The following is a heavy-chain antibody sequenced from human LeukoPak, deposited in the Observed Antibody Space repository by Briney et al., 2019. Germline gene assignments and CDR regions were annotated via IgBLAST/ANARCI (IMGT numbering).Heavy chain of an antibody. V-gene: IGHV1-8*01. Sequence: ASVKVSCKASGYTFTSYDINWVRQATGQGLEWMGWMNPNSGNTGYAQNFQGRVTMTRNTSISTAYMELSSLRSEDTAVYYCARGRSRWDILTGYSDYWGQGTLVTVSS. CDR3: ARGRSRWDILTGYSDY. J-gene: IGHJ4*02. CDR1: GYTFTSYD. D-gene: IGHD3-9*01. CDR2: MNPNSGNT.